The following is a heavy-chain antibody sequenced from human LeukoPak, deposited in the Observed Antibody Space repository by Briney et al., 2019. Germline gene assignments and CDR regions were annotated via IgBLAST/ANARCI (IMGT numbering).Heavy chain of an antibody. Sequence: PGGSLRLSCAASGFTFSSYGMHWVRQAPGKGLEWVAVIWYDGSNKYYADSVKGRFSISRDNSKNTLYLQMNSLRAEDTAVYYCAREFGIAAGSAYYYGMDVWGQGTTVTVSS. CDR2: IWYDGSNK. CDR3: AREFGIAAGSAYYYGMDV. D-gene: IGHD6-13*01. V-gene: IGHV3-33*01. J-gene: IGHJ6*02. CDR1: GFTFSSYG.